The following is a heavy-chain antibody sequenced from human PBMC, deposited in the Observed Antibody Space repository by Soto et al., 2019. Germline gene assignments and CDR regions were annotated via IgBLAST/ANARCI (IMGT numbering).Heavy chain of an antibody. CDR3: AKDQHYGDADY. CDR1: GFTFSSYA. V-gene: IGHV3-23*01. J-gene: IGHJ4*02. D-gene: IGHD4-17*01. CDR2: IGGSGCDT. Sequence: GGSLRLSCAASGFTFSSYAMGWLRQAPGTGLEWVAAIGGSGCDTSLADSVKGRFTISRDNSKNTLYLQMNSLRAEDTAVYYCAKDQHYGDADYWGQGTLVTVSS.